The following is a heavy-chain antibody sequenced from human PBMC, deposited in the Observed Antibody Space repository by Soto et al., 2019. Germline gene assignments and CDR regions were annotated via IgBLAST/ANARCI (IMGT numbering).Heavy chain of an antibody. CDR2: IVSSGGST. CDR1: GFTFSSYA. J-gene: IGHJ4*02. Sequence: EVQLVESGGGLVQPGGSLRLSCAASGFTFSSYAMHWVRQALGKGLEYVSAIVSSGGSTYYAHSVKGRFTISRDNSTNTLYLQMGSLRAEDMAVYDCARGAERFDYWGQGTLVPVSS. V-gene: IGHV3-64*01. CDR3: ARGAERFDY.